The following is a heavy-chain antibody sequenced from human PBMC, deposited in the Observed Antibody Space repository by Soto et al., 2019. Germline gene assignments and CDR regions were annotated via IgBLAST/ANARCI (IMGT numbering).Heavy chain of an antibody. V-gene: IGHV3-73*01. CDR3: TRLSREFYYESRGYYPN. CDR2: IRSKPNNYAT. J-gene: IGHJ4*02. Sequence: EVQLVASGGGLVQPGGSLKLSCAASGFKFSGSAMHWVRQTPGKGLEWVGRIRSKPNNYATEYAASVKGRFIISRDDSSSTSYLQMNSLKTADTAVYYCTRLSREFYYESRGYYPNWGQGTLVTVSS. CDR1: GFKFSGSA. D-gene: IGHD3-22*01.